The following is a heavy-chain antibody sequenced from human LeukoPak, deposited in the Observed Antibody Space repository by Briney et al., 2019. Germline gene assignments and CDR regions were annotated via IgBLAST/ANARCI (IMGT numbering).Heavy chain of an antibody. J-gene: IGHJ6*02. V-gene: IGHV4-34*01. CDR2: INHSGST. Sequence: SETLSLTCAVYGGSFSAYYWTWIRQPPGKGLEWIGEINHSGSTNYNPSLKSRVTISVDTSKNQFSLKLSSVTAADTAVYYCARDPFTDYYGMDVWGQGTTVTVSS. CDR1: GGSFSAYY. CDR3: ARDPFTDYYGMDV.